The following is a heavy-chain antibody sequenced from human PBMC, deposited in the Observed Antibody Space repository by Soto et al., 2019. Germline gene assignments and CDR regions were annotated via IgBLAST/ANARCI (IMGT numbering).Heavy chain of an antibody. D-gene: IGHD3-22*01. J-gene: IGHJ4*02. V-gene: IGHV3-48*02. Sequence: GGSLRLSCAASGFTFSSYSMNWVRQAPGKGLEWVSYISSSSSTIYYADSVKGRFTISRDNAKNSLYLQMNSLRDEDTAVYYCARSFSGYYDSSGYYYWGQGTLVTVSS. CDR2: ISSSSSTI. CDR3: ARSFSGYYDSSGYYY. CDR1: GFTFSSYS.